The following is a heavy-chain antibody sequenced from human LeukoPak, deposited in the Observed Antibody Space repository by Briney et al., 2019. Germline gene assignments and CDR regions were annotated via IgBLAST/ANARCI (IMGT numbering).Heavy chain of an antibody. J-gene: IGHJ4*02. CDR2: ISGSGGST. V-gene: IGHV3-23*01. CDR1: GFTFSSYA. D-gene: IGHD3-3*01. Sequence: GGSLRLSCAASGFTFSSYAMSWVRQAPGKGLEWVSAISGSGGSTYYADSVKGRFTISRDNFKNTLYLQMNSLRAEDTAVYYCAKDGTIFGVVIPYDDYWGQGTLVTVSS. CDR3: AKDGTIFGVVIPYDDY.